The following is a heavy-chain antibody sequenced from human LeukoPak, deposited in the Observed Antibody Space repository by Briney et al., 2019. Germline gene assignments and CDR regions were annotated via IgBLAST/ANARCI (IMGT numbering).Heavy chain of an antibody. CDR1: GFTFSSYS. Sequence: GGSLRLSCAASGFTFSSYSMNWVRQAPGKGLEWVSSISSSSSYIYYADSVKGRFTISRDNAKNSQYLQMNSLRAEDTAVYYCARDGGVVVVPAANFDYRGQGTLVTVSS. CDR3: ARDGGVVVVPAANFDY. J-gene: IGHJ4*02. V-gene: IGHV3-21*01. CDR2: ISSSSSYI. D-gene: IGHD2-2*01.